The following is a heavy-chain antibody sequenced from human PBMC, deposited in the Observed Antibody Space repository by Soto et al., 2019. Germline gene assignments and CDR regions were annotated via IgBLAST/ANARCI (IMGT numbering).Heavy chain of an antibody. Sequence: SETLSLTCTVSGDSVSRGRYYWTWIRQPPGKGLEWIGYIYYSGSTNYNPSLKSRVTISVDTSKNQFSLKLSSVTAADTAVYYCARDLRLDSSWYSRWFDPWGQGTLVTVSS. V-gene: IGHV4-61*01. CDR2: IYYSGST. CDR1: GDSVSRGRYY. CDR3: ARDLRLDSSWYSRWFDP. J-gene: IGHJ5*02. D-gene: IGHD6-13*01.